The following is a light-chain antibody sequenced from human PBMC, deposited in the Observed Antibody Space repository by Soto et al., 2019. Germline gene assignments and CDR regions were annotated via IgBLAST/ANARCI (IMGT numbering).Light chain of an antibody. V-gene: IGKV3-11*01. Sequence: EIVLTQSPATLVVSPGGRASLSCRASQSDRSDVAWYQQQPGQPPRLPFYAESHRASGTPASFSGRASATDSTPTISSLEPEDVTIYYCPHRGNRPLVGGVTQVDIK. CDR1: QSDRSD. J-gene: IGKJ4*01. CDR2: AES. CDR3: PHRGNRPL.